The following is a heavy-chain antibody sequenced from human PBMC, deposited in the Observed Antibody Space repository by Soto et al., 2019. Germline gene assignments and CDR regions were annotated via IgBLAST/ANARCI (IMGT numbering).Heavy chain of an antibody. Sequence: QPGGSLRLSCAVSGFTFSSYWMHWVRQAPGKGLVWVSRIKPDGSSTGYADSVKGRFTISRDNARNTLYLQMISLRAEDTAVYYCTRDPPGTGIDYWGQGTLVTVSS. J-gene: IGHJ4*02. V-gene: IGHV3-74*01. D-gene: IGHD1-1*01. CDR1: GFTFSSYW. CDR2: IKPDGSST. CDR3: TRDPPGTGIDY.